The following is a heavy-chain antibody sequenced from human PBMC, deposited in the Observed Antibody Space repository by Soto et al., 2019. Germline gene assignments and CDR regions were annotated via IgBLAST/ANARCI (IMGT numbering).Heavy chain of an antibody. D-gene: IGHD1-1*01. CDR3: VRDGTKTLRDWFDP. J-gene: IGHJ5*02. Sequence: QVQLQESGPGLVKPSETLSLTCTVSGASISGFYWSWIRKSAGKGLEWIGRIYATGTTDHNPSLKSRVMMSVDTSKKQFFLKLRSVTAADTSVYYCVRDGTKTLRDWFDPWGQGISVTVSS. V-gene: IGHV4-4*07. CDR2: IYATGTT. CDR1: GASISGFY.